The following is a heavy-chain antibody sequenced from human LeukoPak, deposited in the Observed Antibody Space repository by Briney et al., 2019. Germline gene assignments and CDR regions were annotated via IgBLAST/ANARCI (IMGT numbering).Heavy chain of an antibody. D-gene: IGHD1-26*01. CDR2: IDPSDSYT. V-gene: IGHV5-10-1*01. J-gene: IGHJ4*02. CDR1: GHSFTTYW. CDR3: ARRGRYSGSYYSLGY. Sequence: KNGESLKISCKGSGHSFTTYWISWVRQMPGKGLEWMGRIDPSDSYTDYSPSFQGHVSISVDKSISTAYLQWSSLKASDTAMYYCARRGRYSGSYYSLGYWGQGTLVTVSS.